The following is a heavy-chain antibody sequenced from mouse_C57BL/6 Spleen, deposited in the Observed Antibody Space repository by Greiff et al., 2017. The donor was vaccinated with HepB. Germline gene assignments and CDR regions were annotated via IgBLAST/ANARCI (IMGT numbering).Heavy chain of an antibody. CDR1: GYAFSSYW. D-gene: IGHD3-3*01. CDR2: IYPGDGDT. V-gene: IGHV1-80*01. J-gene: IGHJ1*03. Sequence: QVQLQQSGAELVKPGASVKISCKASGYAFSSYWMNWVKQRPGKGLEWIGQIYPGDGDTNYNGKFKGKATLTADKSSSTAYMQLSSLTSEDSAVYFCARGGDFYWYFDVWGTGTTVTVSS. CDR3: ARGGDFYWYFDV.